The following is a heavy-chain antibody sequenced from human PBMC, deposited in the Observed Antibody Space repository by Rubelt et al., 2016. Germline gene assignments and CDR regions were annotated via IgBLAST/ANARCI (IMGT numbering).Heavy chain of an antibody. V-gene: IGHV4-34*01. J-gene: IGHJ2*01. CDR2: INHSGRT. CDR1: GGSFSGYY. D-gene: IGHD1-26*01. Sequence: QVQLQQWGAGLLKPSETLSLTCAVYGGSFSGYYWSWIRQPPGKGLEWIGEINHSGRTNYNPSLKSRVTRSVDTSRNQCSLKLSPVTAADTAVYYCARRRRYSGSSYWYFGLWGRGTLVTVSS. CDR3: ARRRRYSGSSYWYFGL.